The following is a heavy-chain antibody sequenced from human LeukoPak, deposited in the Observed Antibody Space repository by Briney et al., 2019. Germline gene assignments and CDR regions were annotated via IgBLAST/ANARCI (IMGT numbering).Heavy chain of an antibody. V-gene: IGHV4-59*01. CDR2: IYYSGSS. J-gene: IGHJ3*02. Sequence: SETLSLTCTVSGGSIRSYYWNWIRQPPGKGLEWIGYIYYSGSSYYNPSLKSRVTISLDTSKNQFSLNLSSVTAADTALYYCARDRLGAFDIWGQGTMVSVSS. CDR1: GGSIRSYY. CDR3: ARDRLGAFDI.